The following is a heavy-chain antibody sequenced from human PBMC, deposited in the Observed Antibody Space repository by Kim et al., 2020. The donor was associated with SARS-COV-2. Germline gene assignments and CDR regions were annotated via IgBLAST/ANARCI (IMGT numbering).Heavy chain of an antibody. Sequence: ASVKVSCKASGYSFTGYYMHWVRQAPGQGLEWMGWINPNSGGTEYAQKFQGRVTMTRDTSISTAYMELSRLRSDDTAIYYCARDHCTSSSCYEDYYHGMDVWGQGTTVTVSS. CDR3: ARDHCTSSSCYEDYYHGMDV. V-gene: IGHV1-2*02. J-gene: IGHJ6*02. CDR1: GYSFTGYY. CDR2: INPNSGGT. D-gene: IGHD2-2*01.